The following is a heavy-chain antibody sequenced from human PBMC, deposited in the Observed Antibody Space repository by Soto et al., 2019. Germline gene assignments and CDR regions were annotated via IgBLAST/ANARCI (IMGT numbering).Heavy chain of an antibody. CDR3: ASLGQWLVHAGDWYFDL. J-gene: IGHJ2*01. Sequence: PGGSLRLSCAASGFTFSSYSMNWVRQAPGKGLEWVSSISSSSSYIYYADSVKGRFTISRDNAKNSLYLQMNSLRAEDTAVYYRASLGQWLVHAGDWYFDLWGRGTLVTVSS. V-gene: IGHV3-21*01. D-gene: IGHD6-19*01. CDR2: ISSSSSYI. CDR1: GFTFSSYS.